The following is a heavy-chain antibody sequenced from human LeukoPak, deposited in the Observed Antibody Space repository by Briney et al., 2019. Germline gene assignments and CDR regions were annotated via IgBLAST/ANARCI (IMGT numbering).Heavy chain of an antibody. CDR1: GFTFSSYA. V-gene: IGHV3-23*01. J-gene: IGHJ4*02. CDR2: ISGSGGST. Sequence: GSLRLSCAASGFTFSSYAMSWVRQAPGKGLEWVSAISGSGGSTYYADSVKGRFTISRDNSKNTLYLQMNSLRAEDTAVYYCAKVVRRYCSGGSCYVYWGQGTLVTVSS. CDR3: AKVVRRYCSGGSCYVY. D-gene: IGHD2-15*01.